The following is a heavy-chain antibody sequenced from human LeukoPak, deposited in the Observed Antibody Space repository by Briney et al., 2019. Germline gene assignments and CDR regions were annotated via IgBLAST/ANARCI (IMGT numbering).Heavy chain of an antibody. J-gene: IGHJ6*02. V-gene: IGHV1-69*13. CDR2: IIPIFSTT. CDR1: GGSFSSYA. Sequence: SVKVSCKASGGSFSSYAISWVRQAPGQGLEWMGGIIPIFSTTNYAQKFQGRVTITADESTSTAYMELSSLRSEDTAVYYCARDGRYYYGTGSQSGYYYGMDVWGQGTTVTVSS. CDR3: ARDGRYYYGTGSQSGYYYGMDV. D-gene: IGHD3-10*01.